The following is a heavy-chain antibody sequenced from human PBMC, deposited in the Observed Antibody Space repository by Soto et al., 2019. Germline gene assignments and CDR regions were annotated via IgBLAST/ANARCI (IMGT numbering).Heavy chain of an antibody. D-gene: IGHD1-26*01. CDR3: ARWVGASNWFDP. CDR1: GYTFTGYH. J-gene: IGHJ5*02. V-gene: IGHV1-2*04. Sequence: GASVKVSCKTSGYTFTGYHIQWVRQAPGQGLEWMGWINTNTGDTNYAQKFQGWVTMTRDTSINTAYVQLSRLTSDDTAVYYCARWVGASNWFDPWGQGTLVTV. CDR2: INTNTGDT.